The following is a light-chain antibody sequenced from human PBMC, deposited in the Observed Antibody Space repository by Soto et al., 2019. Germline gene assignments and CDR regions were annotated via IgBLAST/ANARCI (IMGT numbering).Light chain of an antibody. CDR1: QSISSY. Sequence: DIQMTQSPSSLSASVGDRVTITCRASQSISSYLNWYQQKPGKAPKLLIYAASSLQSGVPSRFSGSGSGTAFPLTISSLQPEDFDTEHWPQSYSTPRSITFGQGTRLEIK. V-gene: IGKV1-39*01. J-gene: IGKJ5*01. CDR2: AAS. CDR3: PQSYSTPRSIT.